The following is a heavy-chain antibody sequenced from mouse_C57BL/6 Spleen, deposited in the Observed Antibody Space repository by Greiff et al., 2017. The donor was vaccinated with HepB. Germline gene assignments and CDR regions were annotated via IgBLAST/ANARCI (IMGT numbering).Heavy chain of an antibody. Sequence: QVQLQQPGAELVKPGASVKLSCKASGYTFTSYWMHWVKQRPGQGLEWIGMIHPNSGSTNYNEKFKSKATLTVDKSSSTAYMQLSSLTSEDSAVYYCARCRGGSSSWFAYWGQGTLVTVSA. CDR2: IHPNSGST. V-gene: IGHV1-64*01. D-gene: IGHD1-1*01. CDR1: GYTFTSYW. J-gene: IGHJ3*01. CDR3: ARCRGGSSSWFAY.